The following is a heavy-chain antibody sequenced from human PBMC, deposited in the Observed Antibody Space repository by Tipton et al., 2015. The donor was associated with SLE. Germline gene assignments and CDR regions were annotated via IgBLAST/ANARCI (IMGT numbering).Heavy chain of an antibody. CDR2: ISYDGSNK. V-gene: IGHV3-30-3*01. J-gene: IGHJ4*02. CDR1: GFTFSSYA. CDR3: ARYPYPY. Sequence: RSLRLSCAASGFTFSSYAMHWVRQAPGKGLEWVAVISYDGSNKYYADSVKGRFTISRDNSKNSLYLQMNSLRAEDTAVYYCARYPYPYWGQGTLVTVSS.